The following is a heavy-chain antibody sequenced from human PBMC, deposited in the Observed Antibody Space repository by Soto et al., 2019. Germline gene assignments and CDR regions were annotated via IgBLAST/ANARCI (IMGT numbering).Heavy chain of an antibody. D-gene: IGHD2-2*02. V-gene: IGHV1-3*04. J-gene: IGHJ6*02. Sequence: ASVKVSCKASGYTFTKYALHWVRQAPGQRLEWMGWINTGNGNTKYSQKFQGRVTITRDTSASTAYMELSSLRSEDTAVYYCARGRKYCSSTSCYMGGIYYYYYGMDVWGQGTTVTVSS. CDR2: INTGNGNT. CDR3: ARGRKYCSSTSCYMGGIYYYYYGMDV. CDR1: GYTFTKYA.